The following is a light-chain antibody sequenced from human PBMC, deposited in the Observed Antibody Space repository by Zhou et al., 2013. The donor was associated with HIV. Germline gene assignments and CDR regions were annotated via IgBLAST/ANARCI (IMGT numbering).Light chain of an antibody. Sequence: VLTQSPGTLHLSPGERAALSCRASQSVGNELAWYQQRPGLPPRLVIYDASNRASGIPARFSGSGSGTDFTLTISSLEPEDSAVYYCQHYGSSPCSFGQGTKLEI. V-gene: IGKV3-11*01. J-gene: IGKJ2*04. CDR1: QSVGNE. CDR2: DAS. CDR3: QHYGSSPCS.